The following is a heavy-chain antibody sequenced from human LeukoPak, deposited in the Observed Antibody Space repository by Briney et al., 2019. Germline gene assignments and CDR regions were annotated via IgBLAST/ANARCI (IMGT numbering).Heavy chain of an antibody. D-gene: IGHD3-9*01. CDR3: AKDQGYDILTSSCFDY. CDR1: GFTFSSNG. V-gene: IGHV3-23*01. CDR2: IGGST. Sequence: GGSLRLSCAASGFTFSSNGMSWVRQAPGKGLEWVSAIGGSTYYADSVKGRFTISRDNSKNTLFLQMNSLRAEDTAVYYCAKDQGYDILTSSCFDYWGQGTLVTVSS. J-gene: IGHJ4*02.